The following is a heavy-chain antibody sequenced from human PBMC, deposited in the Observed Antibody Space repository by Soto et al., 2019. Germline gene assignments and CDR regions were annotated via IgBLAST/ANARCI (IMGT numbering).Heavy chain of an antibody. CDR3: ARDPGDSGYDSLDAFDI. Sequence: PGGSLRLSCAASGFTFSSYWMSWVRQAPGKGLEWVANIKQDGSEKYYVDSVKGRFTISRDNAKNSLYLQMNSLRAEDTAVYYCARDPGDSGYDSLDAFDIWGQGTMVTVSS. CDR1: GFTFSSYW. CDR2: IKQDGSEK. J-gene: IGHJ3*02. D-gene: IGHD5-12*01. V-gene: IGHV3-7*01.